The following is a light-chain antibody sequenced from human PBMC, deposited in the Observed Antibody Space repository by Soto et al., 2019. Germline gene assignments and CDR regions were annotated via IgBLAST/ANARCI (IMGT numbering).Light chain of an antibody. Sequence: SYELTQPPSVSVAPGRTATITCGGTNIGSKSVHWYQQKPGQAPVLVIYSDTDRPSGIPERFSGSNSGNTATLTISGVEAGDEADYYCQVWDSSSDHRGVFGGGTKVTVL. CDR3: QVWDSSSDHRGV. CDR2: SDT. J-gene: IGLJ2*01. V-gene: IGLV3-21*04. CDR1: NIGSKS.